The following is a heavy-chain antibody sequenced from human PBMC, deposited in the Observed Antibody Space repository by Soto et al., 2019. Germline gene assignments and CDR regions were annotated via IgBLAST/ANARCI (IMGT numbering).Heavy chain of an antibody. J-gene: IGHJ6*02. Sequence: LIISIKFACNSFTCYWFSWVRHIPVKFLSLIGRIAPSDSYTNYSPSFQGHVTISADKSISTAYLQWSSLKASDTAMYYCARPGMYYDILTGYRTASFWYGMDVWGQGTTVTVSS. D-gene: IGHD3-9*01. CDR2: IAPSDSYT. V-gene: IGHV5-10-1*01. CDR3: ARPGMYYDILTGYRTASFWYGMDV. CDR1: CNSFTCYW.